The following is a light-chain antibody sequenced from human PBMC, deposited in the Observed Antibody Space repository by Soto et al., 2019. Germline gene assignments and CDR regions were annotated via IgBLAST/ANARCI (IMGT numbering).Light chain of an antibody. CDR3: QQSYKMPS. CDR2: ATS. CDR1: RNVSIY. J-gene: IGKJ5*01. Sequence: EIPLTQSPSSLAASVGDRLTLTCRASRNVSIYLNWYQHKPGKGPTLLIHATSNLQIGVPSRFSGSGSGTEFILTISSLEPEDFGTYYCQQSYKMPSFGQGTRLEIK. V-gene: IGKV1-39*01.